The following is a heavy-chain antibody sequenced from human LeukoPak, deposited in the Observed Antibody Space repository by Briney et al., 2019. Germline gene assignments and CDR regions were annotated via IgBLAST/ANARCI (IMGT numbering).Heavy chain of an antibody. D-gene: IGHD3-22*01. J-gene: IGHJ3*02. CDR2: IYYSGST. CDR3: ARHSSGYPRRAFDI. V-gene: IGHV4-39*07. CDR1: GGSISSSSYY. Sequence: PSETLSLTCTVSGGSISSSSYYWGWIRQPPGKGLEWIGSIYYSGSTYYNPSLKSRVTISVDTSKNQFSLKLSSVTAADTAVYYCARHSSGYPRRAFDIWGQGTMVTVSS.